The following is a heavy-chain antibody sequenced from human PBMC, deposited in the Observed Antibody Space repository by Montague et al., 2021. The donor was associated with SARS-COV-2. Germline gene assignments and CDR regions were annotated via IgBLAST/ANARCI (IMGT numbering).Heavy chain of an antibody. CDR2: INQSGSA. J-gene: IGHJ4*02. Sequence: SETLSLTCAVYGGSFSGYDWAWIRQSPGKGLEWIGGINQSGSAKYKPSLKSRDTISVDTSKNQFSLNVSSVTAADTAVYYCVRHGYGPVFLNDYWGQGTLVTVSS. CDR1: GGSFSGYD. V-gene: IGHV4-34*01. CDR3: VRHGYGPVFLNDY. D-gene: IGHD5-18*01.